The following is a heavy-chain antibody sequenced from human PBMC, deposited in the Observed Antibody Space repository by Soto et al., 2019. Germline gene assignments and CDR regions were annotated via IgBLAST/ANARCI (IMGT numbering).Heavy chain of an antibody. CDR3: ARDIYCSSTSCYHYMDV. J-gene: IGHJ6*03. CDR1: GFTFSSYG. Sequence: GGSLRLSCAASGFTFSSYGMHWVRQAPGKGLEWVAVIWYDGSNKYYADSVKGRFTISKDNSKNTLYLQMNSLRAEDTAVYYCARDIYCSSTSCYHYMDVWGKGTTVTVSS. CDR2: IWYDGSNK. V-gene: IGHV3-33*01. D-gene: IGHD2-2*01.